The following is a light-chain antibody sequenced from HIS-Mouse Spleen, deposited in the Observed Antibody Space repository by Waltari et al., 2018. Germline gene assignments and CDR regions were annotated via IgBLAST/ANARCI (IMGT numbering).Light chain of an antibody. J-gene: IGLJ3*02. CDR1: SGSIASNY. CDR3: QSYDSSNLV. Sequence: NFMLTQPHSVSESPGKTVTISCTRSSGSIASNYVQWYQQRPGSAPTTVIYEDNQRPSGCPDRFSGSIDSSSNSASLTISGLKTEDEADYYCQSYDSSNLVFGGGTKLTVL. CDR2: EDN. V-gene: IGLV6-57*04.